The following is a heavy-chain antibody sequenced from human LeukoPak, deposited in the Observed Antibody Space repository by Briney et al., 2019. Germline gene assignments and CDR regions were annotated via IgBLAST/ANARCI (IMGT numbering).Heavy chain of an antibody. CDR2: INAGNGNT. CDR1: GYTFTSYA. CDR3: ARAPYGSGSYGY. V-gene: IGHV1-3*01. Sequence: GASVKVSCKASGYTFTSYAMHWVRQAPGQRLEWMGWINAGNGNTKYSQEFQGRVTITRDTSASTAYMELSSLRSEDTAVYYCARAPYGSGSYGYWGQGTLVTVSS. D-gene: IGHD3-10*01. J-gene: IGHJ4*02.